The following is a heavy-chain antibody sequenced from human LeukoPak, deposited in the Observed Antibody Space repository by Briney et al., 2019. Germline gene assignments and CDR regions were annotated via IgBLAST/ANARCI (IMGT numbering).Heavy chain of an antibody. V-gene: IGHV4-39*01. CDR2: IYYSGNT. CDR3: ARHDILRYLDY. J-gene: IGHJ4*02. D-gene: IGHD3-9*01. Sequence: PSETLSLTCAVYGGSFSGYYWGWIRQPPGKGLEWIGSIYYSGNTYYNPSLKSRVTISVDTSKNQFSLKLTSVTAADTAVYYCARHDILRYLDYWGQGTLVTVSS. CDR1: GGSFSGYY.